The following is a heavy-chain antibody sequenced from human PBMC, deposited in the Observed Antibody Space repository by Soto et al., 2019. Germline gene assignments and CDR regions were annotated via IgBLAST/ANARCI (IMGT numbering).Heavy chain of an antibody. J-gene: IGHJ5*02. CDR2: ISYDGGHQ. CDR1: GFTFNKYG. Sequence: GGSLRLSCAASGFTFNKYGMHWVRQAPGKGLEWVAVISYDGGHQFYGDSVNGRFTISRDNSKDMLYLQMNSLRSEDTAVYYCAKGVGDEWSYNWFGPWGQGSLVTVSS. D-gene: IGHD3-3*01. V-gene: IGHV3-30*18. CDR3: AKGVGDEWSYNWFGP.